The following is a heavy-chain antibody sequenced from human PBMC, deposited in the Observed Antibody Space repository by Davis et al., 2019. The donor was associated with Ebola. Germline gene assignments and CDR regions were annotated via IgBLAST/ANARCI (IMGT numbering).Heavy chain of an antibody. Sequence: PGGSLRLSCAASGFTFSDYYMSWIRQAPGKGLEWVSYISSSGSTIYYADSVKGRFTISRDNAKNSLYLQMNSLRDEDTAVYYCARDRTGTTGYYYGMDVWGQGTTVTVSS. CDR3: ARDRTGTTGYYYGMDV. CDR2: ISSSGSTI. CDR1: GFTFSDYY. D-gene: IGHD1-1*01. V-gene: IGHV3-11*04. J-gene: IGHJ6*02.